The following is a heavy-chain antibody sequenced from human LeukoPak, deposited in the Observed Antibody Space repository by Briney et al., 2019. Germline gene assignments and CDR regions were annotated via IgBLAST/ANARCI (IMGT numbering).Heavy chain of an antibody. CDR2: ISSSSSTI. D-gene: IGHD5-12*01. J-gene: IGHJ6*02. CDR3: AKDIEWTTTNGMDV. Sequence: PGGSLRLSCAASGFTFSSYSMNWVRQAPGKGLEWVSYISSSSSTIYYADSVKGRFTISRDNAKNSLYLQMNSLRAEDTALYYCAKDIEWTTTNGMDVWGQGTTVTVSS. CDR1: GFTFSSYS. V-gene: IGHV3-48*04.